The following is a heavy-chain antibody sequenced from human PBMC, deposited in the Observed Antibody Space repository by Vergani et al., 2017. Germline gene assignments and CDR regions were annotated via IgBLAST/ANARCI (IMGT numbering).Heavy chain of an antibody. CDR3: AGGRVVMRYYYYGMDV. Sequence: QVQLVESGGGVVQPGRSLRLSCAASGFTFSSYGMHWVRQAPGKGLEWVAVISYDGSNKYYADSVKGRFTISRDNSKNTLYLQMNSLRAEDTAVYYCAGGRVVMRYYYYGMDVWGQGTTVTVSS. CDR2: ISYDGSNK. J-gene: IGHJ6*02. V-gene: IGHV3-30*03. CDR1: GFTFSSYG. D-gene: IGHD2-21*01.